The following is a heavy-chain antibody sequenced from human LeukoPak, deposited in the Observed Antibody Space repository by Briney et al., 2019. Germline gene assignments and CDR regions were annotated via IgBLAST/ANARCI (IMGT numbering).Heavy chain of an antibody. Sequence: GGSLRLSCAASGFTFSSCWMTWVRQAPGKGLEWVSVIYGGGSTYYADSVKGRFTISRDNSKNTLYLQMNSLRAEDTAVYYCARGAGGAYDYWGQGTLVTVSS. CDR2: IYGGGST. V-gene: IGHV3-53*01. CDR1: GFTFSSCW. CDR3: ARGAGGAYDY. D-gene: IGHD4-17*01. J-gene: IGHJ4*02.